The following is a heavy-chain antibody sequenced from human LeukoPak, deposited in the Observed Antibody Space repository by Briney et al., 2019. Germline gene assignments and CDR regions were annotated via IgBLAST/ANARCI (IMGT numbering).Heavy chain of an antibody. D-gene: IGHD3-22*01. J-gene: IGHJ1*01. CDR2: INHSGST. CDR3: ARLRGGITMIGHFQH. V-gene: IGHV4-34*01. Sequence: SETLSLTCAVYGGSFSGYNWNWIRQPPGKGLEWIGEINHSGSTNYNPSLKSRLTMSVDTSKNQFSLKLSSVTAADTAVYYCARLRGGITMIGHFQHWGQGTLVTVSS. CDR1: GGSFSGYN.